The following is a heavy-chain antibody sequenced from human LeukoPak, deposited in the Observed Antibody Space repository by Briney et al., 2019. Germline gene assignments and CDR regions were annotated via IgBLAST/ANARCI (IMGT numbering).Heavy chain of an antibody. CDR2: ISGDCCST. J-gene: IGHJ3*02. CDR1: GFTFDDYA. CDR3: AKQKLGMASFAFDI. D-gene: IGHD7-27*01. V-gene: IGHV3-43*02. Sequence: GGSLRLSCAASGFTFDDYAMHWVSQAPGKGLEWVSLISGDCCSTYYADSVKGRFTISRDNSKNSLYLQMNSLRTEDTVLYYCAKQKLGMASFAFDIWGQGTMVTVSS.